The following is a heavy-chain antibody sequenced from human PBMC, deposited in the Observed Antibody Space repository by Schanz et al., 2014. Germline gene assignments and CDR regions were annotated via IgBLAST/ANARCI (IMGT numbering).Heavy chain of an antibody. J-gene: IGHJ6*02. CDR3: ARQRSYFYAMDV. V-gene: IGHV3-7*03. Sequence: DVQLVESGGGLVQPGGSLRLSCAASGFTFTGHWMSWVRQAPGKGLEWVANIKEDGSKKYYVDSVRGRFTISRDNAKNSLYLQMNSLRAEDTAVYYCARQRSYFYAMDVWGQGTTVTVSS. CDR1: GFTFTGHW. CDR2: IKEDGSKK.